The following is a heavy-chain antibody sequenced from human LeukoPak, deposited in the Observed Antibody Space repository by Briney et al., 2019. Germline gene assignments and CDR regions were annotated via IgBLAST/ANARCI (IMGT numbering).Heavy chain of an antibody. CDR3: ARDRRREGVHAFDV. CDR1: GGSIITHF. V-gene: IGHV4-59*11. D-gene: IGHD1-14*01. CDR2: VHHPDIP. J-gene: IGHJ3*01. Sequence: SETLSLTCSVSGGSIITHFWNWIRQPPGRGLEWIGYVHHPDIPNFNPSLKSRVTILLDRSKNQLSLKLTSVTAADAAVYYCARDRRREGVHAFDVWGRGTMVTVSS.